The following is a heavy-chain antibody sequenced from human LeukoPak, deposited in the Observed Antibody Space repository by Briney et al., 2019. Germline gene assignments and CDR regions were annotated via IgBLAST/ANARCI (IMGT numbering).Heavy chain of an antibody. J-gene: IGHJ4*02. CDR1: GFTFSSYW. D-gene: IGHD6-19*01. CDR2: IKQDGSVK. Sequence: GGSLRLSCAASGFTFSSYWMNWVRQAPGKGLEWVANIKQDGSVKYYVDSVKGRFTLSRDNAKNSLYLQMNSLRADDTAVYYCAREGSVARFDYWGQGTLVTVSS. V-gene: IGHV3-7*01. CDR3: AREGSVARFDY.